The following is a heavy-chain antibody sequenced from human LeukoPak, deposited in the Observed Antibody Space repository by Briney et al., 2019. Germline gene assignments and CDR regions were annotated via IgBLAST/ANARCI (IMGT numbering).Heavy chain of an antibody. D-gene: IGHD1-1*01. CDR1: GYTCTDYY. V-gene: IGHV1-69-2*01. Sequence: ASVKVSCKVSGYTCTDYYMHWVQQAPGKGLEWMGPVDPEDGETIYAEKFQGRVTITADTSTDTAYMELSSLRSEDTAVYYCARGTIWNWFDPWGQGTLVTVSS. J-gene: IGHJ5*02. CDR3: ARGTIWNWFDP. CDR2: VDPEDGET.